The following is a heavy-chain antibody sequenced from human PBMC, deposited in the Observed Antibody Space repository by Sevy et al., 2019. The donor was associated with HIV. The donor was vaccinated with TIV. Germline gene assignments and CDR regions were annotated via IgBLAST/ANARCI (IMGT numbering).Heavy chain of an antibody. CDR2: ISYDGSNK. CDR1: GFTFSSYA. J-gene: IGHJ4*02. Sequence: GGSLRLSCAASGFTFSSYAMHWGRQAPGKGLKWVAVISYDGSNKYYADSVKGRFTISRDNSKNTLYLQMNSLRTEDTAVYYCARDRGSGKNVFFDYWGQGTLVTVSS. CDR3: ARDRGSGKNVFFDY. D-gene: IGHD3-10*01. V-gene: IGHV3-30-3*01.